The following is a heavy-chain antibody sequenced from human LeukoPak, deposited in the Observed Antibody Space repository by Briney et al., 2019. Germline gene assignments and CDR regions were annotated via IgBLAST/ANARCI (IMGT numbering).Heavy chain of an antibody. Sequence: GGSLRLSCAASGFTFSTFGMHWVRQAPGKGLEWVAIIWYDGSSKYYADSVKGRFTVSRDNSKNTLYLQMNSLRAEDTAVYYCAGHMPHYFDYWGQGTLVTVSS. J-gene: IGHJ4*02. D-gene: IGHD2-2*01. CDR1: GFTFSTFG. CDR2: IWYDGSSK. CDR3: AGHMPHYFDY. V-gene: IGHV3-33*01.